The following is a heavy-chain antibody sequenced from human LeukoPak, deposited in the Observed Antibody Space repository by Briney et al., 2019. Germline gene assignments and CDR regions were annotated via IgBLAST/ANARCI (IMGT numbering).Heavy chain of an antibody. CDR2: IDPDPSDT. CDR1: GNTFTSYW. V-gene: IGHV5-51*01. D-gene: IGHD4-17*01. Sequence: GESLKISCKASGNTFTSYWIAWVRQMPVKGLERMGIIDPDPSDTIYRPSFQGEVTLSADTSTCTAYLQWSSLKASVTAMYYCARHRRATVTSTYYYYGMDVWGQGTTVTVSS. J-gene: IGHJ6*02. CDR3: ARHRRATVTSTYYYYGMDV.